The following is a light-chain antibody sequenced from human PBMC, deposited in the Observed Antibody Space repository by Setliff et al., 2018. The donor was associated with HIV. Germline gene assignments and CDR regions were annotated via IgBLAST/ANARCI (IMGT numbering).Light chain of an antibody. J-gene: IGLJ1*01. CDR2: DVT. V-gene: IGLV2-14*01. CDR3: SSFRTSRKFV. CDR1: SSDVGLYNF. Sequence: QSALAQPASVSGSPGQSITISCTGTSSDVGLYNFVSWYQQHPGKVPKLIIYDVTNRPSGISHCFSGAKSGNTASLTISGLQADDEADYYCSSFRTSRKFVFGTGTKVTVL.